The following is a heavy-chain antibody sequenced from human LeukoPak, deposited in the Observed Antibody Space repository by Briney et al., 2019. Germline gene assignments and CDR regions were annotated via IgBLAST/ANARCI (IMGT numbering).Heavy chain of an antibody. CDR3: ARGFGDFGDY. V-gene: IGHV3-7*01. D-gene: IGHD4-17*01. J-gene: IGHJ4*02. CDR2: VKGDGSEK. Sequence: PGGSLRLSCAASGFTFSTYTMSWVRQTPGKGLEWVANVKGDGSEKNYVESVQGRFTISRDNAKNSLYLQMDSLRAEDTAVYYCARGFGDFGDYWGQGTLVTVSS. CDR1: GFTFSTYT.